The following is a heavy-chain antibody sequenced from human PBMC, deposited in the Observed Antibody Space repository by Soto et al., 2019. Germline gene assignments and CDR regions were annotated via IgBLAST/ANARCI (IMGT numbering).Heavy chain of an antibody. V-gene: IGHV3-23*01. CDR2: ISDSGDTT. Sequence: EVQLLDSGGGLEQPGGSLRLSCVASGFTFNNYGVSWVRQAPGKGLEWVSSISDSGDTTYYADSVKGRFTISRDNSKNTMYLQMNSLRVEDTALYYCASKGAGYCSGGSCYYMGVWGKGTTVAVSS. D-gene: IGHD2-15*01. CDR3: ASKGAGYCSGGSCYYMGV. J-gene: IGHJ6*03. CDR1: GFTFNNYG.